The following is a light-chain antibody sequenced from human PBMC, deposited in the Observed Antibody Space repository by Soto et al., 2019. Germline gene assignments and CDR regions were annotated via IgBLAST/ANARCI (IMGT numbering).Light chain of an antibody. CDR1: QSVSSSY. CDR3: QQYVSSPLT. Sequence: EIVLMQSPGTLSLSPGERATLSCRASQSVSSSYLAWYQQKPGQAPRLLIYGASSRATGIPDRFSGSGSGTDFTLTISRLEPEDFAVYYCQQYVSSPLTFGGGTKVEIK. J-gene: IGKJ4*01. CDR2: GAS. V-gene: IGKV3-20*01.